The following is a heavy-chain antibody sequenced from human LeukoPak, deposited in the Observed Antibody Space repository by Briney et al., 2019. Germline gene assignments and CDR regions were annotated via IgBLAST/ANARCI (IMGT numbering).Heavy chain of an antibody. CDR1: GFTFTDYW. CDR3: ARDMIGKSSSGTLDY. V-gene: IGHV3-21*01. Sequence: GGSLRLSCAVSGFTFTDYWMNWVRQAPGKGLEWVSSISSSSSYIYYADSVKGRFTISRDNAKNSLYLQMNSLRAEDTAVYYCARDMIGKSSSGTLDYWGQGTLVTVSS. CDR2: ISSSSSYI. D-gene: IGHD6-13*01. J-gene: IGHJ4*02.